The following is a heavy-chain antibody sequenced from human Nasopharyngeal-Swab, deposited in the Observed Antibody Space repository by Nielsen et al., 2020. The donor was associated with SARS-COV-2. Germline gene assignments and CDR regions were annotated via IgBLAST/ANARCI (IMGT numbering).Heavy chain of an antibody. CDR3: AAYGSGSYYTL. D-gene: IGHD3-10*01. V-gene: IGHV3-9*01. J-gene: IGHJ4*02. CDR2: ISWNSGSI. CDR1: GFTFDDYA. Sequence: GGSLRLSCAASGFTFDDYAMHWARQAPGKGMEWVSGISWNSGSIGYADPVKGRFTISRDNAKNTLYLQMNSLRAEDTALYYCAAYGSGSYYTLWGQGTLVTVSS.